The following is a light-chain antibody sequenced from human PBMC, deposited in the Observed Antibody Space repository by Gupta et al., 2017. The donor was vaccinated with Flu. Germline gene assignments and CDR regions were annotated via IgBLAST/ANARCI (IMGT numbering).Light chain of an antibody. V-gene: IGLV1-44*01. CDR2: SNN. J-gene: IGLJ3*02. CDR3: AAWDDSLNGPV. CDR1: SSNIGSNT. Sequence: SVLTQPPSASGTPGQRVTISCSGSSSNIGSNTVNWYQQLPGTAPKLLMYSNNQRPSGVPDRFSGSKSGTSASLAISGLQAEDEADYYCAAWDDSLNGPVFGGGTKLTVL.